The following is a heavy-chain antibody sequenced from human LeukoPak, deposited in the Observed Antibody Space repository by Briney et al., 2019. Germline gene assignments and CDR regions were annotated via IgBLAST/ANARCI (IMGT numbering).Heavy chain of an antibody. V-gene: IGHV3-23*01. CDR1: GFTFSSYA. J-gene: IGHJ4*02. CDR3: AKDVSIAAAGTLGY. CDR2: ISGSGGSA. D-gene: IGHD6-13*01. Sequence: GGSLRLSCAASGFTFSSYAMSWVRQAPGKGLEWVSAISGSGGSAYYADSVKGRITISRDNSKNTLYLQRNSLRAEDTAVYYCAKDVSIAAAGTLGYWGQGTLVTVSS.